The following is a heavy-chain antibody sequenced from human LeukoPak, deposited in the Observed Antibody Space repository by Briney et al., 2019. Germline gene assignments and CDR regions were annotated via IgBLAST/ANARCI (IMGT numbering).Heavy chain of an antibody. Sequence: ASVKVSCKASGCTFTSYDINWVRQATGQGLEWMGWMNPNSGNTGYAQKFQGRVTMTRNTSISTAYMELSSLRSEDTAVYYCARVVKSGSGWFLDYWGQGTLVTVSS. CDR3: ARVVKSGSGWFLDY. J-gene: IGHJ4*02. D-gene: IGHD6-19*01. V-gene: IGHV1-8*01. CDR2: MNPNSGNT. CDR1: GCTFTSYD.